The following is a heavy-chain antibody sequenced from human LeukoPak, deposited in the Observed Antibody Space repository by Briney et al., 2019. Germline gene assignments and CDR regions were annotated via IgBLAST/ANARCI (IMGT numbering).Heavy chain of an antibody. J-gene: IGHJ4*02. Sequence: SETLSLTCAVYGGSFSGYYWSWIRQPPGKGPEWIGEINHSGSTNYNPSLKSRVTISVDTSKNQFSPKLSSVTAADTAVYYCARGGWSLGSFDYWGQGTLVTVSS. CDR1: GGSFSGYY. V-gene: IGHV4-34*01. CDR2: INHSGST. D-gene: IGHD6-19*01. CDR3: ARGGWSLGSFDY.